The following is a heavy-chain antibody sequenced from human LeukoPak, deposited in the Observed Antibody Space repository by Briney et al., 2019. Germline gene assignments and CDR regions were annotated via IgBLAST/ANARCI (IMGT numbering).Heavy chain of an antibody. V-gene: IGHV4-34*01. CDR3: ARGDYYDSSGFDY. D-gene: IGHD3-22*01. J-gene: IGHJ4*02. Sequence: SETLSLTCAVYGVSFSGYYWSWIRQPPGKGLEWIGEINHSGSTNYNPSLKSRVTISVDTSKNQFSLKLSSVTAADTAVYYCARGDYYDSSGFDYWGQGTLVTVSS. CDR2: INHSGST. CDR1: GVSFSGYY.